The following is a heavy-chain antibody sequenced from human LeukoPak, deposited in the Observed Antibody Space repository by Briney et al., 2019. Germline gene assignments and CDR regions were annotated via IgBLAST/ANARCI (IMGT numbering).Heavy chain of an antibody. CDR1: GFTFSSYA. J-gene: IGHJ6*02. Sequence: GGSLRLSCAASGFTFSSYAMSWVRQAPGKGLEWVSAISGSGGSTYYADSVKGRFTISRDNSKNTLYLQMNSLRAEDTAVYYCAKDQIHTVTTGYGMDVWGQGTTVTVSS. V-gene: IGHV3-23*01. CDR2: ISGSGGST. D-gene: IGHD4-17*01. CDR3: AKDQIHTVTTGYGMDV.